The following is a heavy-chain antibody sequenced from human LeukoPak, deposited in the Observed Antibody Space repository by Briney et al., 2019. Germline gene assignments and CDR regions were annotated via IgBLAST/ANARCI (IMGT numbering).Heavy chain of an antibody. V-gene: IGHV4-59*01. CDR2: INHSGST. Sequence: SETLSLTCTVSGGSISSYYWSWIRQPPGKGLEWIGYINHSGSTNYNPSLKSRVTISVDTSKNQFSLKLSSVTAADTAVYYCARVSRYGSSWQYNWFDPWGQGTLVTVSS. D-gene: IGHD6-13*01. J-gene: IGHJ5*02. CDR3: ARVSRYGSSWQYNWFDP. CDR1: GGSISSYY.